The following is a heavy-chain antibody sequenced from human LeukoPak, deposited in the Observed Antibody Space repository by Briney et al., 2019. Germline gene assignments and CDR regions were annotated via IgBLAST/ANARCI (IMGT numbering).Heavy chain of an antibody. CDR3: ARAPQRSLDAFDI. Sequence: PSQTLSLTCTVFGGSISSGSDYWSWIRQPAGKGLEWIGRIYTSGSTNYNPSLKSRVTISVDTSKNQFSLKLSSVTAADTAVYYCARAPQRSLDAFDIWGQGTMVTVSS. D-gene: IGHD6-25*01. J-gene: IGHJ3*02. CDR2: IYTSGST. V-gene: IGHV4-61*02. CDR1: GGSISSGSDY.